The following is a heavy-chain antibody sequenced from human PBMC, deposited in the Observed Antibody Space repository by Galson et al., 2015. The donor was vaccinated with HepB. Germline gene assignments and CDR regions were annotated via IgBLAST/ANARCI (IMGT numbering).Heavy chain of an antibody. CDR3: ARESPNWDDY. D-gene: IGHD1-26*01. CDR1: GYTFTRSS. V-gene: IGHV1-3*01. Sequence: SVKVSCKASGYTFTRSSMHWVRQAPGQGLEWMGWINAGDGDTRYSQKFQGRITITRDTSAKTAYLELSSLRSEDTAVYYCARESPNWDDYWGQGTLVTVS. J-gene: IGHJ4*02. CDR2: INAGDGDT.